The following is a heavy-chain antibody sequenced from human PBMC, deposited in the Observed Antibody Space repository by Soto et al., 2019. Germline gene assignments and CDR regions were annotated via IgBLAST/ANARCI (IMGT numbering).Heavy chain of an antibody. Sequence: PSETLSLTCAVYGGSFSGYYWSWIRQPPGKGLEWIGEINHSGSTNYNPSLKSRVTISVDTSKSQFSLKLSSVTAADTAVYYCARVTRDPGDFDYWGQGTLVTVSS. CDR2: INHSGST. CDR3: ARVTRDPGDFDY. D-gene: IGHD1-1*01. CDR1: GGSFSGYY. J-gene: IGHJ4*02. V-gene: IGHV4-34*01.